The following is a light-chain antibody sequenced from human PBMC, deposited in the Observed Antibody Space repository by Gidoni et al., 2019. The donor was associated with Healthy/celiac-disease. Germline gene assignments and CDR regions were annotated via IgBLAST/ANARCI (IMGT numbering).Light chain of an antibody. CDR3: SSYTSSSTLVV. CDR1: SSYVGGYNY. Sequence: QSALTQTASVSGSPGQSLTISCTGTSSYVGGYNYVSWYQQHPGKAPKLMIYDVSNRPSGVSNRFSGSKSGNTASLTISGLQAEDEADYYCSSYTSSSTLVVFGGGTKLTVL. V-gene: IGLV2-14*01. J-gene: IGLJ2*01. CDR2: DVS.